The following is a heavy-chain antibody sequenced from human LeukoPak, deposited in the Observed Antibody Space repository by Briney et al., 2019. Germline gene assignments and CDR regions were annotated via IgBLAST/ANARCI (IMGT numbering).Heavy chain of an antibody. D-gene: IGHD2-15*01. CDR1: GGSFSGYY. J-gene: IGHJ3*02. Sequence: PSETLSLTCAVYGGSFSGYYWSWIRQPPGKGLEWIGYIYYSGSTNYNPSLKSRVTISVDTSKNQFSLKLSSVTAADTAVFYCARRYCSGGTCYSERGAFDIWGQGTMVTVSS. CDR2: IYYSGST. V-gene: IGHV4-34*11. CDR3: ARRYCSGGTCYSERGAFDI.